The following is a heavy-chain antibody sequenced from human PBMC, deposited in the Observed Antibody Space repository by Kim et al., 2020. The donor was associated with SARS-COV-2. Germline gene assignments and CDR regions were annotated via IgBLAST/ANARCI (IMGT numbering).Heavy chain of an antibody. J-gene: IGHJ6*02. CDR3: ARYGAPRSITMIVAGYYYYGMDY. D-gene: IGHD3-22*01. CDR1: GFTFSSYG. V-gene: IGHV3-7*01. CDR2: IKRDGSVK. Sequence: GGSLRLSCAASGFTFSSYGMSWVRQAPGKGLEWVANIKRDGSVKYYVESVKGRFTISRDNAKNSLYLQMNSLRAEDTAVYYCARYGAPRSITMIVAGYYYYGMDYWGQGTTVTVSS.